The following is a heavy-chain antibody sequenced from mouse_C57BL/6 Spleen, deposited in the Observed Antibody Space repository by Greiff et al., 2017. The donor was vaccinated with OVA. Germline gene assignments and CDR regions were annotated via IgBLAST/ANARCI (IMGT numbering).Heavy chain of an antibody. CDR3: ARGYYGRSYRYVDV. CDR2: IYPRSGNT. D-gene: IGHD1-1*01. J-gene: IGHJ1*03. CDR1: GYTFTSYG. Sequence: LQESGAELARPGASVKLSCKASGYTFTSYGISWVKQRTGQGLEWIGEIYPRSGNTYYHEKFKGKATLTADKSSSRAYMELRSRTAEDSAGDCGARGYYGRSYRYVDVWGTGTTVTVSS. V-gene: IGHV1-81*01.